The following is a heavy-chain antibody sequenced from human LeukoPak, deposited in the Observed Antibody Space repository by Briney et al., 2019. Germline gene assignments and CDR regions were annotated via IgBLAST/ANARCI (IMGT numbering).Heavy chain of an antibody. V-gene: IGHV3-30*02. CDR2: IRYDGSNK. D-gene: IGHD3-16*01. CDR3: ASWGEAPFDY. J-gene: IGHJ4*02. CDR1: GFTFSSYG. Sequence: GGSLRLSCAASGFTFSSYGMHWVRQAPGKGLEWVAFIRYDGSNKYYADSVKGRFTISRDNSKNTLYLQMNSLRAEDTAVYYCASWGEAPFDYWGQGTLVTVSS.